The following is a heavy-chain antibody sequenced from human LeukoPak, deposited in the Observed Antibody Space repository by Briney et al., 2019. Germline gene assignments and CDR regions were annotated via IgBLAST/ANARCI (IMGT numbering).Heavy chain of an antibody. D-gene: IGHD6-19*01. J-gene: IGHJ4*02. V-gene: IGHV3-23*01. CDR1: GFTFNNYA. Sequence: GGSLRLSCAASGFTFNNYAMSWVRQAPGKGLEWVSGMSGSGGSIYYADSVKGRFTISRDNSRNTLFLQMNSLRAEDTAVYYCAKGGSGWYKDYWGQGTLVIVSS. CDR3: AKGGSGWYKDY. CDR2: MSGSGGSI.